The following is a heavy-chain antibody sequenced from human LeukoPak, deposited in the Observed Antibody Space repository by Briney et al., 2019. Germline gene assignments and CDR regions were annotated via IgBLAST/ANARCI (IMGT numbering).Heavy chain of an antibody. J-gene: IGHJ6*03. V-gene: IGHV1-2*02. CDR1: GYTFTAHY. CDR3: ARDLRPRNYYYYYMDV. Sequence: ASVKVSCKAFGYTFTAHYIHWVRQAPGQGLEWMGWINPNSGGTNYAQKFQGRVTMTRDTSISTAYMELSRLRSDDTAVYYCARDLRPRNYYYYYMDVWGKGTTVTVSS. CDR2: INPNSGGT. D-gene: IGHD3-16*01.